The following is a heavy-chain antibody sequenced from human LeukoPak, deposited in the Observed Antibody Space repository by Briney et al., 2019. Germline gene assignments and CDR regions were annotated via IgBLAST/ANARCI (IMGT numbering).Heavy chain of an antibody. V-gene: IGHV1-18*04. CDR2: INPNSGNT. J-gene: IGHJ4*02. CDR1: GYTFTGYY. Sequence: ASVKVSCKASGYTFTGYYMHWVRQAPGQGLEWMGWINPNSGNTNYAQKLQGRVTMTTDTSTSTAYMELRSLRSDDTAVYYCARVGIAAAHIDYWGQGTLVTVSS. CDR3: ARVGIAAAHIDY. D-gene: IGHD6-13*01.